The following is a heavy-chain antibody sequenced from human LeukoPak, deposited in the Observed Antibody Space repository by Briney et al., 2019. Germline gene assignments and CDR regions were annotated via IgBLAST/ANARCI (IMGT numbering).Heavy chain of an antibody. V-gene: IGHV1-18*01. Sequence: ASVKVSCKASGYSFTNYDINWVRQAAGQGLEWMGWISAYNGNTNYAQKLQGRVTMTTDTSTSTAYMELRSLRSDDTAVYYCARGGRIAVAGTAQYWGQGTLVTVSS. D-gene: IGHD6-19*01. CDR3: ARGGRIAVAGTAQY. J-gene: IGHJ4*02. CDR1: GYSFTNYD. CDR2: ISAYNGNT.